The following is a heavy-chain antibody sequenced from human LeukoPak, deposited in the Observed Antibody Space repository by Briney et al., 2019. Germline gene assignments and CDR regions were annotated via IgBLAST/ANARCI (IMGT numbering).Heavy chain of an antibody. CDR3: ARGSTVFGVGKFDY. D-gene: IGHD3-3*01. J-gene: IGHJ4*02. Sequence: GGSLRLSCATSGFTFSSNWMSWVRHVPGRGLDWVANIKPDGSAQYYAASVKGRFTISRDNSRNTLYLQMNSLRAEDTAGYYCARGSTVFGVGKFDYWGQGTLVTVSS. CDR1: GFTFSSNW. CDR2: IKPDGSAQ. V-gene: IGHV3-7*03.